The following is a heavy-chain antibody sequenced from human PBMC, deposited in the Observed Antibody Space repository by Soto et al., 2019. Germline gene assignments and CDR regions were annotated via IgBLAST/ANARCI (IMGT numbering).Heavy chain of an antibody. CDR3: ARAARYCTNGVCLGDVDY. V-gene: IGHV3-30-3*01. J-gene: IGHJ4*02. CDR2: ISYDGSNK. CDR1: EFTFSTYA. Sequence: QVQLVESGGDVVQPGRSLRLSCAASEFTFSTYAIHWVRQAPGKGLEWVATISYDGSNKYYTDSVKGRFTISRDISKNTLCLQVNSLRTGDTAVYYWARAARYCTNGVCLGDVDYWGQGTLVSVSS. D-gene: IGHD2-8*01.